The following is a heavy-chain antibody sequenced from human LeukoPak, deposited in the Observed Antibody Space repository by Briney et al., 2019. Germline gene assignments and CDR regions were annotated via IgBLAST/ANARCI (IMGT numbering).Heavy chain of an antibody. J-gene: IGHJ4*02. CDR2: IHTSGST. V-gene: IGHV4-61*02. CDR3: ASLPAVAGYYFDY. Sequence: SETLSLTCTVSGGSISSGNYYWSWIRQPAGKTLERIGRIHTSGSTSYNPSLKSRATISLDTSKNQFSPKVTSVTAADTAVYYCASLPAVAGYYFDYWGQGTLVTVSS. CDR1: GGSISSGNYY. D-gene: IGHD6-19*01.